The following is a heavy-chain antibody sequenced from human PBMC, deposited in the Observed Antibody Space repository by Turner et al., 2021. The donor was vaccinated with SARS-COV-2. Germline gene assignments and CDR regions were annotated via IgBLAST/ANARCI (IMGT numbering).Heavy chain of an antibody. Sequence: QVQPVESGGGAVQPGRCLRPSCAASGFTFSSYAMHWVRQAPGKGLEWVAVISYDGSNKFYADSVKGRFTISRDNSKNTLYLQMNSLRAEDTAVYYCARGGGYGAAFDYWGQGTLVTVSS. D-gene: IGHD5-12*01. CDR1: GFTFSSYA. J-gene: IGHJ4*02. CDR2: ISYDGSNK. V-gene: IGHV3-30-3*01. CDR3: ARGGGYGAAFDY.